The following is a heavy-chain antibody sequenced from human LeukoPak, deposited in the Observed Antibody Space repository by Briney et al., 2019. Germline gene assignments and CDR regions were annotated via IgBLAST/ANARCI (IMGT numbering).Heavy chain of an antibody. Sequence: GASVKVSCKASGGTFSSYAISWVRQAPGQGLEWMGGIIPIFGTANYAQKFQGRVTITADDTTSTAYMELSSLRSEDAAVYYCAREYYYDSSGYYDYWGQGTLVTVSS. CDR1: GGTFSSYA. CDR2: IIPIFGTA. J-gene: IGHJ4*02. V-gene: IGHV1-69*13. D-gene: IGHD3-22*01. CDR3: AREYYYDSSGYYDY.